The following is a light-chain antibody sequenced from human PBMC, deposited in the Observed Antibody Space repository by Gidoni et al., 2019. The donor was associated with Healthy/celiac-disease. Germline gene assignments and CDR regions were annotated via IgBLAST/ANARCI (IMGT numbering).Light chain of an antibody. CDR1: QIISSY. V-gene: IGKV1-39*01. CDR3: QQSYSTPRYT. CDR2: AAS. J-gene: IGKJ2*01. Sequence: IQMTQSPSSLSASVGDRVTITCRASQIISSYLNWYQQKPGKAPKLLIYAASSLQSGVPSRFSGSGSGTDFTLTISSLQPEDFATYYCQQSYSTPRYTFGQGTKLEIK.